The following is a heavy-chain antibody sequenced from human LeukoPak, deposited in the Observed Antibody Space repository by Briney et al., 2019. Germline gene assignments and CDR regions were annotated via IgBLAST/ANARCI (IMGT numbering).Heavy chain of an antibody. CDR3: AVTWGDCSSTSCYIDYYYYGMDV. J-gene: IGHJ6*02. V-gene: IGHV1-2*02. Sequence: ASVKVSCKASGYTFTGYYMHRVRQAPGQGLEWMGWINPNSGGTNYAQKFQGRVTMTRDTSISTAYMGLSRLRSDDTAVYYCAVTWGDCSSTSCYIDYYYYGMDVWGQGTTVTVSS. CDR1: GYTFTGYY. CDR2: INPNSGGT. D-gene: IGHD2-2*02.